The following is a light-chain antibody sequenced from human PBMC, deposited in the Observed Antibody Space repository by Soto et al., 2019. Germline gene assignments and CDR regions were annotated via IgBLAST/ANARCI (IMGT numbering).Light chain of an antibody. CDR3: QSHDSSLSGYV. V-gene: IGLV1-40*01. Sequence: QSVLTQPPSVSGAPGQRVTISCTGSSSDIGAGYDVHWYQQLPGTAPKLLIYGNINRPSGVPDRFSGSKSGTSASLAITGLQAEDEADYYCQSHDSSLSGYVFXTGTKVTVL. CDR2: GNI. CDR1: SSDIGAGYD. J-gene: IGLJ1*01.